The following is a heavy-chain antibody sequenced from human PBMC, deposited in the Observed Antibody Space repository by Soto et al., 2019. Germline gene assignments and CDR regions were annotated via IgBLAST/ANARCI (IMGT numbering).Heavy chain of an antibody. J-gene: IGHJ6*02. D-gene: IGHD6-6*01. CDR3: ARIPSSSTSDMVV. CDR1: GDSVSSNSAA. V-gene: IGHV6-1*01. Sequence: SQNLSLTCAISGDSVSSNSAAWNWIRQSPSRGLEWLGRTYYRSKWYYGYAVSVKSRITITPDTSKNQFSLQLNSVTPEDTAVYYCARIPSSSTSDMVVWGQGTTVTVSS. CDR2: TYYRSKWYY.